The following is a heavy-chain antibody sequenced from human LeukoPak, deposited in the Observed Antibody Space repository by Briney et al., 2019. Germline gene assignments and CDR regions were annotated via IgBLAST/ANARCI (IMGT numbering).Heavy chain of an antibody. D-gene: IGHD5-18*01. Sequence: ASVKVSCKASGYTFTGYYMHWVRQAPGQGLEWMGWTNPNSGGTNYAQKFQGRVTMTRDTSISTAYMELSRLRSDDTAVYYCARRRGSGYNFTPWGQGTLVTVSS. J-gene: IGHJ4*02. CDR1: GYTFTGYY. V-gene: IGHV1-2*02. CDR2: TNPNSGGT. CDR3: ARRRGSGYNFTP.